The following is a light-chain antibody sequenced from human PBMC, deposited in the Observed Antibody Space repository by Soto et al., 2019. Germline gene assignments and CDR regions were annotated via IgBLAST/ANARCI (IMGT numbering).Light chain of an antibody. Sequence: DIQMTQSPSTRSASVGDRVTITCRASQSISSWLAWYQQKPGKAPKVLIYKASTLESGVPSRFSGSGSGTEFTLTISSLQPDDFATYYCKQYNTYYVTFGQGTKVDIX. CDR1: QSISSW. V-gene: IGKV1-5*03. J-gene: IGKJ2*01. CDR3: KQYNTYYVT. CDR2: KAS.